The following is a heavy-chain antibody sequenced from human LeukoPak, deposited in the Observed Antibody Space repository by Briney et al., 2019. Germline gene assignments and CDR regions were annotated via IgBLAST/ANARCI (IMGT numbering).Heavy chain of an antibody. CDR2: IYYSGRT. D-gene: IGHD3/OR15-3a*01. J-gene: IGHJ4*01. V-gene: IGHV4-39*02. CDR1: GDSHSSRSYY. Sequence: PSETLSLTRTVSGDSHSSRSYYWGWIRQPPGKGLEWIGSIYYSGRTYYNPSLKSRVTISVDPSKNHFSLKQRAVTAADTAVYYCARLVFGRRAGGTYWGQGTLVIVSS. CDR3: ARLVFGRRAGGTY.